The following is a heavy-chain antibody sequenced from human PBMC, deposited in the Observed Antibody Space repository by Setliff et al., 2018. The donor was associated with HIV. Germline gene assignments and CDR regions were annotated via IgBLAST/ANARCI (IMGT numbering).Heavy chain of an antibody. D-gene: IGHD6-13*01. CDR1: GGSISNYY. V-gene: IGHV4-59*01. J-gene: IGHJ4*02. Sequence: SETLSLTCTVSGGSISNYYWSWIRQPPGKGLEWIGYIYYTGSTNYDPSLKSRVTISLDTSKDQFSLKLSSVTAADTAVYYCARLLPVAAAGSLDYWGQGTLVTVSS. CDR2: IYYTGST. CDR3: ARLLPVAAAGSLDY.